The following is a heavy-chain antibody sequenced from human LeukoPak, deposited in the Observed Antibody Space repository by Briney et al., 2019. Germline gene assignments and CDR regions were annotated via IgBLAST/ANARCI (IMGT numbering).Heavy chain of an antibody. J-gene: IGHJ4*02. CDR1: GFTFSSYS. V-gene: IGHV3-21*01. D-gene: IGHD1-1*01. CDR3: ARGNDFNY. Sequence: PGGSLRLSCAASGFTFSSYSKNWVRQAPGKGLEGVSSISSSSSYIFYADSVKGRFTNSRDNATNSLYLQMNSLRAEDTAVYYCARGNDFNYWGQGTLVTVSS. CDR2: ISSSSSYI.